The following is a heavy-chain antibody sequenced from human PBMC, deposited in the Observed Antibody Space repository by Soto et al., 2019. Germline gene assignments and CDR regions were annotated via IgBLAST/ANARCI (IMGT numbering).Heavy chain of an antibody. CDR3: ARVAAAAGSYWYFDY. J-gene: IGHJ4*02. CDR1: GGYISSSSYY. Sequence: SETLSLTCTVSGGYISSSSYYWGWIRQPPGKGLEWIGNIYYSGSTNYIPSLKSRVTISVDTSKNQFSLKLSSVTAADTAVYYCARVAAAAGSYWYFDYWGQGTLVTVSS. D-gene: IGHD6-13*01. V-gene: IGHV4-39*07. CDR2: IYYSGST.